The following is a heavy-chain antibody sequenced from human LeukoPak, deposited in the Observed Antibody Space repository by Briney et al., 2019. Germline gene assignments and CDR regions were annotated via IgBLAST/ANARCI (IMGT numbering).Heavy chain of an antibody. Sequence: KSSETLSLTCAVYGGSFSGYYWSWIRQPPGKGLEWIGEINHSGSTNYNPSLKSRVTISVDTSKNQFSLKLSSVTAADTAVYYCARAPHYYDSGGYSRYYFDYWGQGTLVTVSS. D-gene: IGHD3-22*01. CDR1: GGSFSGYY. V-gene: IGHV4-34*01. CDR3: ARAPHYYDSGGYSRYYFDY. CDR2: INHSGST. J-gene: IGHJ4*02.